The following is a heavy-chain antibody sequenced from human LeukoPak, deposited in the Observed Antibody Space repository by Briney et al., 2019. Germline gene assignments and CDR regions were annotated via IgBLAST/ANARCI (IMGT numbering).Heavy chain of an antibody. J-gene: IGHJ4*02. CDR2: MHTSGIT. V-gene: IGHV4-4*07. CDR1: GGSISSYY. Sequence: SETLSLTCTVSGGSISSYYWSWIRQPAGKGLEWIGRMHTSGITNYNPSLKSRVTMSVDTSKDQFSLKLSSVTAADTAVYYCARDVVAAAGTWDYWGQGTLVTVSS. D-gene: IGHD6-13*01. CDR3: ARDVVAAAGTWDY.